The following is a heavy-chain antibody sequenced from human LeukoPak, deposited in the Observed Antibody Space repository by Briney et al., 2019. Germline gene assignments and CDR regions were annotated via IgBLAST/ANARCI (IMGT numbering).Heavy chain of an antibody. Sequence: GGSLRLSCAASGFTFSSYAMTWVRQAPGKGLERVSAVSGSGDITHYADSVQGRFSISRDNSKNTLYVQMNSLSPEDTAIYYCAKGPVVPIATYFFDFWGPGTLVIVSS. CDR2: VSGSGDIT. V-gene: IGHV3-23*01. J-gene: IGHJ4*02. CDR1: GFTFSSYA. D-gene: IGHD2-2*01. CDR3: AKGPVVPIATYFFDF.